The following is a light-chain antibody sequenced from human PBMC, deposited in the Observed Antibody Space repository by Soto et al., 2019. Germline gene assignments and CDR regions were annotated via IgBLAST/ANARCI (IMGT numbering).Light chain of an antibody. CDR2: AAS. CDR3: QQSYTTPRT. V-gene: IGKV1-39*01. J-gene: IGKJ1*01. Sequence: DIQMTQSPSSLSASVGDRVTITCRASQSISTFLNWYQQKPGNAPKLLIYAASNLKSGVPSRFSGSGTGTEFTLTISSLLREDFATYYCQQSYTTPRTFGPGAKVEI. CDR1: QSISTF.